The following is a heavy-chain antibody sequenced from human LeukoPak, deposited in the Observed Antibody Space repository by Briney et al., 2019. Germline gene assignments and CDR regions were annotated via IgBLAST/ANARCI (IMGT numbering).Heavy chain of an antibody. CDR2: IDPSDSYT. V-gene: IGHV5-10-1*01. Sequence: TPGESLKISCKGSGYSFTSYWITWVRQMPGKGLEWMGTIDPSDSYTNYSPSFQGHVTISADKSISTAYLQWSSLKASDTAMYYCAYAVGDCDSFDYWGQGTLVTVSS. CDR1: GYSFTSYW. J-gene: IGHJ4*02. CDR3: AYAVGDCDSFDY. D-gene: IGHD3-22*01.